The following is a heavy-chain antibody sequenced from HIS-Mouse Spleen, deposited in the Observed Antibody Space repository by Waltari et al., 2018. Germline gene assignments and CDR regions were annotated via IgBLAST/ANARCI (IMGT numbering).Heavy chain of an antibody. Sequence: EVQLVESGGGLIQPGGSLRLSLAASGFTVSGNYMSGVRQAPGKGLGWVSVIYSGGSTYYADSVKGRFTISRDNSKNTLYLQMNSLRAEDTAVYYCARDQHWGSGVDAFDIWGQGTMVTVSS. V-gene: IGHV3-53*01. D-gene: IGHD7-27*01. CDR2: IYSGGST. CDR1: GFTVSGNY. CDR3: ARDQHWGSGVDAFDI. J-gene: IGHJ3*02.